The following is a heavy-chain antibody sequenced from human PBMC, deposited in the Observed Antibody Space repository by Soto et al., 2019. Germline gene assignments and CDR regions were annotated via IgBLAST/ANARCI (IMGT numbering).Heavy chain of an antibody. J-gene: IGHJ4*02. V-gene: IGHV3-7*01. CDR3: TRNPWGVAGIDY. Sequence: EVQLVESGGGLVQPGGSLRLSCAASGFTLTTYWMSWVRQAPGKGLEWVANIKPDGSEKYYVDSVKGRFTISRDSANNSLYLNMNSLRAEDTAVYYCTRNPWGVAGIDYWGQGTQVTVSS. CDR1: GFTLTTYW. CDR2: IKPDGSEK. D-gene: IGHD6-19*01.